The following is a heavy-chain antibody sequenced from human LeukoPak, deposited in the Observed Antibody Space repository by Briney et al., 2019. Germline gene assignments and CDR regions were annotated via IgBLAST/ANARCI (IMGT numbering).Heavy chain of an antibody. D-gene: IGHD3-22*01. CDR1: GYTFSSYA. CDR2: ISYDGSNK. Sequence: GGSLRLSCAASGYTFSSYAMHWVRQAPGKGLEWVAVISYDGSNKYYADSVKGRFTISRDNSKNTLYLQMNSLRAEDTAVYYCAKDLLYYDSSGSFDYWGQGTLVTVSS. J-gene: IGHJ4*02. V-gene: IGHV3-30-3*01. CDR3: AKDLLYYDSSGSFDY.